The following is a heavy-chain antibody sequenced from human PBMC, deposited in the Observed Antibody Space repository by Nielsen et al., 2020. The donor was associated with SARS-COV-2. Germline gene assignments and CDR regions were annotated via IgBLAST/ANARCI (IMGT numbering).Heavy chain of an antibody. D-gene: IGHD4-23*01. CDR1: GFTFSSYA. CDR3: AKDFGATVVPNDAFDI. CDR2: ISGSGAST. V-gene: IGHV3-23*01. J-gene: IGHJ3*02. Sequence: GESLKISCAASGFTFSSYAMNWVRQAPGKGLEWVSAISGSGASTYYADSVKGRFTISRDNSKNTLYLQMNSLRVEDTAIFYCAKDFGATVVPNDAFDIWGQGTMVTVSS.